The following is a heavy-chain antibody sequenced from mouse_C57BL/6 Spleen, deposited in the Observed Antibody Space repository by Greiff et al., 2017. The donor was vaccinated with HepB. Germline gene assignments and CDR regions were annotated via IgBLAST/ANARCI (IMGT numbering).Heavy chain of an antibody. CDR1: GYTFTSYG. Sequence: VQLQQSGAELVRPGSSVKMSCKTSGYTFTSYGINWVKQRPGQGLEWIGYIDIGNGYTEYNEKFKSKATLTSDTSSSTAYMQLSSLTSEDSAIYFCARSTTVVYWYFDVWGTGTTVTVSS. V-gene: IGHV1-58*01. D-gene: IGHD1-1*01. J-gene: IGHJ1*03. CDR3: ARSTTVVYWYFDV. CDR2: IDIGNGYT.